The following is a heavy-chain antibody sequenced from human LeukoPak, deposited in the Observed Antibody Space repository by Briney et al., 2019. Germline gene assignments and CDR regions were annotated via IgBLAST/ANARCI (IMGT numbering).Heavy chain of an antibody. J-gene: IGHJ4*02. D-gene: IGHD1-26*01. CDR3: AKDRVGAILYFDY. CDR2: MSGSGSRT. V-gene: IGHV3-23*01. CDR1: GFIFSNYG. Sequence: GGSLRLSCAASGFIFSNYGMSWVRQAPGKGLEWVSAMSGSGSRTDYADSVKGRFTISRDNSKNTLYLQMSSLRVEDTALCYCAKDRVGAILYFDYWGQGTLVTVSS.